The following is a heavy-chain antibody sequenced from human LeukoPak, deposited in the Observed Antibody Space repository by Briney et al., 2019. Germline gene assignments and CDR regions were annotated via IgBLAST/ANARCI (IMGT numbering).Heavy chain of an antibody. D-gene: IGHD3-22*01. J-gene: IGHJ3*02. CDR3: ARATHYYDSSGYYFEAAFDI. CDR2: IYTSGST. V-gene: IGHV4-61*02. CDR1: GGSISSGSYY. Sequence: SETLSPTCTVSGGSISSGSYYWSWIRQPAGKGLEWIGRIYTSGSTNYNPSLKSRVTISVDTSKNQFSLKLSSVTAADTAVYYCARATHYYDSSGYYFEAAFDIWGQGTMVTVSS.